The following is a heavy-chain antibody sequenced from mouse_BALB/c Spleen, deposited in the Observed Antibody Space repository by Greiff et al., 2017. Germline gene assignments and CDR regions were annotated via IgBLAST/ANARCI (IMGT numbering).Heavy chain of an antibody. CDR2: IWGDGST. Sequence: VQRVESGPGLVAPSQSLSITCTVSGFSLTGYGVNWVRQPPGKGLEWLGMIWGDGSTDYNSALKSRLSISKDNSKSQVFLKMNSLQTDDTARYYCARNYGPYAMDYWGQGTSVTVSS. CDR3: ARNYGPYAMDY. D-gene: IGHD1-1*02. CDR1: GFSLTGYG. J-gene: IGHJ4*01. V-gene: IGHV2-6-7*01.